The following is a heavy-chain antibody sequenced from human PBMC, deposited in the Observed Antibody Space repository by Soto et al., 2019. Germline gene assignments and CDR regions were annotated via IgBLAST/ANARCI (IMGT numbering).Heavy chain of an antibody. Sequence: QVQLVQSGAEVRKPGASVRVSCKASGYTFDAFAIHWVRQATGQGLELMGWMNPYTGETAYTQTFRGRVSMTRDTSVSTAYMALTSLTSEDSAIYFCVRQDGGASSPGDDYWGQGTLVTVSS. CDR2: MNPYTGET. D-gene: IGHD3-10*01. J-gene: IGHJ4*02. CDR1: GYTFDAFA. CDR3: VRQDGGASSPGDDY. V-gene: IGHV1-8*01.